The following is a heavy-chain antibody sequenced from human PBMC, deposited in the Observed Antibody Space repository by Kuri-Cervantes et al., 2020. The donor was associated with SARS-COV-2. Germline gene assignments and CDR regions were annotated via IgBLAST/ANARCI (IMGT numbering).Heavy chain of an antibody. J-gene: IGHJ4*02. CDR2: IIPMFGTA. D-gene: IGHD5-12*01. V-gene: IGHV1-69*13. CDR3: ARVVWLRASGGYDY. Sequence: SVKVSCKASGDSFSSYSFNWVRQAPGQGLEWMGGIIPMFGTADYAQKFQGKITITADESTSTVYMELTSLRSDDTAVYYCARVVWLRASGGYDYWGQGTLVTVSS. CDR1: GDSFSSYS.